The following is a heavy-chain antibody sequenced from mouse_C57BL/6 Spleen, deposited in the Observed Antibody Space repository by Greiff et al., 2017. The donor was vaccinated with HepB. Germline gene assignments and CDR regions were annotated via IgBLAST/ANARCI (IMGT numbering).Heavy chain of an antibody. V-gene: IGHV6-3*01. CDR2: IRLKSDNYAT. J-gene: IGHJ1*03. CDR3: TLYYYGLNWYFDV. D-gene: IGHD1-1*01. Sequence: DVKLVESGGGLVQPGGSMKLSCVASGFTFSNYWMNWVRQSPEKGLEWVAQIRLKSDNYATQYAESVKGRFTISRDDSKSSVYLQMNNLRAEDTGIYYCTLYYYGLNWYFDVWGTGTTVTVSS. CDR1: GFTFSNYW.